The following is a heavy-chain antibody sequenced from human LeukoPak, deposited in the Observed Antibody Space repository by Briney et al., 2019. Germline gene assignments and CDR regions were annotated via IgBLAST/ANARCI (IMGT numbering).Heavy chain of an antibody. CDR2: ISGSGGST. CDR1: GFTFSSYA. J-gene: IGHJ3*01. Sequence: GGSLRLSCAASGFTFSSYAMSWVRKAPGKGLEWVSAISGSGGSTYYADSVKGRFTISRDDAKDSLYLQMSSLRADDTAVYYCARDLSYSRDDAFDLWGQGTMVTVSS. CDR3: ARDLSYSRDDAFDL. D-gene: IGHD3-22*01. V-gene: IGHV3-23*01.